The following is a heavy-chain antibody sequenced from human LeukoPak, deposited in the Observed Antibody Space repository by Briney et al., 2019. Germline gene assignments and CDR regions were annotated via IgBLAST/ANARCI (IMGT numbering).Heavy chain of an antibody. D-gene: IGHD5-12*01. V-gene: IGHV1-69*01. Sequence: ASVKVSCKASGGTFSSYAISWVRQAPGQGLEWMGGIIPIFGTANYAQKFQGRVTITADESTSTAYMELKSLTSDDTAVYYCARMLSGGPFDNWGQGTLVTVSS. CDR2: IIPIFGTA. CDR1: GGTFSSYA. J-gene: IGHJ4*02. CDR3: ARMLSGGPFDN.